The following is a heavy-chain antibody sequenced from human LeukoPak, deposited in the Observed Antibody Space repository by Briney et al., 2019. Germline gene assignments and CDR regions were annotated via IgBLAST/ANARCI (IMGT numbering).Heavy chain of an antibody. CDR3: ARGWTGDEDY. D-gene: IGHD3/OR15-3a*01. Sequence: GASVKVSCKASGYTFTGHYMHWVRQAPGQGLEWMGWISAYNGNTNYAQKLQGRVTMTTDTSTSTAYMELRSLRSDDTAVYYCARGWTGDEDYWGQGTLVTVSS. V-gene: IGHV1-18*04. CDR1: GYTFTGHY. CDR2: ISAYNGNT. J-gene: IGHJ4*02.